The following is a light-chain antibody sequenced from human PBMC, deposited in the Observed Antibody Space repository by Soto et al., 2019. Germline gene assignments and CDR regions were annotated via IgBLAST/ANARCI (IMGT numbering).Light chain of an antibody. CDR3: QQYHRASIT. CDR1: QSLNNW. CDR2: DAS. J-gene: IGKJ5*01. V-gene: IGKV1-5*01. Sequence: DIQITQSPSTLSASVGDRVTITCRASQSLNNWLAWYQQRPGKAPKLLIYDASTLERGVPSRFSGTGSGTEFNLTISRLQTDDFATYYCQQYHRASITFGQGTRLEIK.